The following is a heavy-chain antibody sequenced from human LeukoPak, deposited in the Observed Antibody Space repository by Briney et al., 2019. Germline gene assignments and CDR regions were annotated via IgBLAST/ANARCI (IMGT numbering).Heavy chain of an antibody. V-gene: IGHV3-23*01. Sequence: PGGSLRLSCAASGFTFSSYVMSWVRQAPGKGLEWVSAISGSGGSTYYADSVKGRFTISRDSAKNSLYLQMNSLRAEDTAVYYCARGVPYDSWSGPHYSDYWGQGTLVTVSS. CDR2: ISGSGGST. CDR3: ARGVPYDSWSGPHYSDY. CDR1: GFTFSSYV. D-gene: IGHD3-3*01. J-gene: IGHJ4*02.